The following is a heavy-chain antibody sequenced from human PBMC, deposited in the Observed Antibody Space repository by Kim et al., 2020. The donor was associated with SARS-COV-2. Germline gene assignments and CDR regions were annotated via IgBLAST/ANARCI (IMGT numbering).Heavy chain of an antibody. CDR2: IIPIFGTA. D-gene: IGHD2-15*01. Sequence: SVKVSCKASGGTFSSYAISWVRQAPGQGLEWMGGIIPIFGTANYAQKFQGRVTITADESTSTAYMELSSLRSEDTAVYYCARDGGGRLAVAAPFDYWGQGTLVTVSS. J-gene: IGHJ4*02. CDR1: GGTFSSYA. CDR3: ARDGGGRLAVAAPFDY. V-gene: IGHV1-69*13.